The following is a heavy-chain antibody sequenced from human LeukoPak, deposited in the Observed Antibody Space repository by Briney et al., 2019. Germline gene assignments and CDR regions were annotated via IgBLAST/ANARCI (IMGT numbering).Heavy chain of an antibody. CDR3: TTVIVPVATVAMDV. CDR1: GFTFSGST. D-gene: IGHD2-2*01. V-gene: IGHV3-73*01. CDR2: IRSKANNYAT. J-gene: IGHJ6*02. Sequence: GGSLRLSCAASGFTFSGSTMHWVRQASGKGLGWVGRIRSKANNYATTYAASVTGRFTISRDDSKSTAYLQMNSLKTEDTAVYYCTTVIVPVATVAMDVWGQGATVTVSS.